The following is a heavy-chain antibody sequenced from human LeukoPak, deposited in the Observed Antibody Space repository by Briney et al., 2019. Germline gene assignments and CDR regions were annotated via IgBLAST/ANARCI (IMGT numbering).Heavy chain of an antibody. D-gene: IGHD3-10*01. V-gene: IGHV4-59*01. CDR2: IYYSGST. Sequence: PSGTLSLTCTVSGASISSYYWSWIRQPPGKGLEWIGYIYYSGSTNYNPSLKSRVTISVDTSKNQFSLKLSSVTAADTAVYYCARVRRRDSGTYYYYYYYMDVWGKGTTVTISS. CDR3: ARVRRRDSGTYYYYYYYMDV. J-gene: IGHJ6*03. CDR1: GASISSYY.